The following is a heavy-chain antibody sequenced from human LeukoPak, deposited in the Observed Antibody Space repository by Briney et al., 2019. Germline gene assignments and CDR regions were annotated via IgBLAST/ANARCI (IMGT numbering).Heavy chain of an antibody. V-gene: IGHV4-4*07. Sequence: SETLSLTCTVSGGSISSYYWSWIRQPVGKGLEWIGRIYTSGSTNYNPSLKSRVTMSVDTSKNQFSLKLSSVTAADTAVYYCARAGYYDSSGYYSFDYWGQGTLVTVSS. CDR1: GGSISSYY. CDR3: ARAGYYDSSGYYSFDY. CDR2: IYTSGST. D-gene: IGHD3-22*01. J-gene: IGHJ4*02.